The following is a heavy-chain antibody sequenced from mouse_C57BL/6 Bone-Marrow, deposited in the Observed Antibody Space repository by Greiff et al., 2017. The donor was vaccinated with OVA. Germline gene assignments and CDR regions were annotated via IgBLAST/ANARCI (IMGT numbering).Heavy chain of an antibody. CDR2: IWSGGST. V-gene: IGHV2-2*01. Sequence: VMLVESGPGLVQPSQSLSITCTVSGFSLTSYGVHWVRQSPGKGLEWLGVIWSGGSTDYNAAFISRLSISKDNSKSQVFFKMNSLQADDTAIYYCARNLAFGWYFDVWGTGTTVTVSS. J-gene: IGHJ1*03. CDR1: GFSLTSYG. CDR3: ARNLAFGWYFDV.